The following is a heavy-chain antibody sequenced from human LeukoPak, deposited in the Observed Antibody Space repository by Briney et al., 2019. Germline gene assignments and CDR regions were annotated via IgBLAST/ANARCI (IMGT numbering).Heavy chain of an antibody. J-gene: IGHJ5*02. Sequence: ESGPTLVNPTQTLTLTCTFSGFSLSTSGVGVGWIRQPPGKALEWLALIDWNDDKRYSPSLKSRLTISKDTSKNQVLLTMTNMDPVDTATYYCARSYSDYDYFNNWFYPWGQGTLVTVSS. D-gene: IGHD5-12*01. V-gene: IGHV2-5*01. CDR3: ARSYSDYDYFNNWFYP. CDR1: GFSLSTSGVG. CDR2: IDWNDDK.